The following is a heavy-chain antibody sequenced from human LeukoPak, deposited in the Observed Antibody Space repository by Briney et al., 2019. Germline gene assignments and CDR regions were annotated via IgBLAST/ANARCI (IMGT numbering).Heavy chain of an antibody. J-gene: IGHJ4*02. CDR2: ISGHSGNT. V-gene: IGHV1-18*01. CDR3: ARGRAGEQQLVDY. D-gene: IGHD6-13*01. CDR1: GYNFITYG. Sequence: GASVKVSCKTSGYNFITYGVTWVRQAPGHGLEWMGWISGHSGNTNYAQKFQDRATMTTDTSTSTAYMELRSLRFDDTAVYYCARGRAGEQQLVDYWGQGTLVTVSS.